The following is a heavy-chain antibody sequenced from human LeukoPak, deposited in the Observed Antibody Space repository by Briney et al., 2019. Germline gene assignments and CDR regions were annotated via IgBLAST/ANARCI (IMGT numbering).Heavy chain of an antibody. CDR1: GGSISSSSYY. CDR3: ARHLRVSSGWFTWFDP. D-gene: IGHD6-19*01. Sequence: SQTLSLTCTVSGGSISSSSYYWGWIRQPPGKGLEWIGRGYYTGSTYYNPSLKSRVTISVDTSKTQFSLKLSSVTAPDTAVYYCARHLRVSSGWFTWFDPWGQGTLVTVSS. CDR2: GYYTGST. J-gene: IGHJ5*02. V-gene: IGHV4-39*01.